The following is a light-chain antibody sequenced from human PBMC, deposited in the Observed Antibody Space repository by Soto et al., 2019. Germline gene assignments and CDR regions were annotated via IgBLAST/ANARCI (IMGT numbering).Light chain of an antibody. CDR2: KAS. CDR3: QQYNSYPRT. CDR1: ESVSGW. J-gene: IGKJ1*01. Sequence: DIQMTQSPSTLSASVGDRVTITCRGSESVSGWLAWYQQKPGKAPKLVIFKASTLESGVPSRFSGSGSGTEFTLSISSLQPDDFATYYCQQYNSYPRTFGPGTKVEIK. V-gene: IGKV1-5*03.